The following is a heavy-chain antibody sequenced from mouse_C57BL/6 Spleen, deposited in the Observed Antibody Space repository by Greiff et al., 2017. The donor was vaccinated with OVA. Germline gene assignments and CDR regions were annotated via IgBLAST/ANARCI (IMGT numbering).Heavy chain of an antibody. CDR2: LSSGGSYT. CDR1: GFTFSSYG. V-gene: IGHV5-6*02. D-gene: IGHD2-5*01. Sequence: EVMLVESGGDLVKPGGSLKLSCAASGFTFSSYGMSWVRQTPDKRLEWVATLSSGGSYTYYPDSVKGRFTISRDNAKNTLYLQMSSLKSEDTAMYYCARHAAYYSNYWYFDVWGTGTTVTVSS. CDR3: ARHAAYYSNYWYFDV. J-gene: IGHJ1*03.